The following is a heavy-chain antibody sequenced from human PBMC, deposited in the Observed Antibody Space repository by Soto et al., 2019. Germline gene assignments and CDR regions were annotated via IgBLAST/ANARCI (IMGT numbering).Heavy chain of an antibody. Sequence: QLQLQESGSGLVKPSQTLSLTCAVSGGSISSGGYSWSWIRQPPGKGLEWIGYIYHSGSTYYIPSRKSGVTISVDRSKNQFSLKLSSVTAADTAVYYCARARGVAATRAFDYWGQGTLVTVSS. CDR1: GGSISSGGYS. CDR2: IYHSGST. CDR3: ARARGVAATRAFDY. J-gene: IGHJ4*02. V-gene: IGHV4-30-2*01. D-gene: IGHD2-15*01.